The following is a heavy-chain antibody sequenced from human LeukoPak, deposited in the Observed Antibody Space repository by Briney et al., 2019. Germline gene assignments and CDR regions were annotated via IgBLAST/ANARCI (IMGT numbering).Heavy chain of an antibody. V-gene: IGHV4-31*03. J-gene: IGHJ6*02. Sequence: SQTLSLTCTVSGGSISSVGYYWSWIRQHPGKGLEWIGYIYYSGSTYYNPSLKSRVTISVDTSKNQFSLKLSSVTAADTAVYYCARMEAYCGGDCYPSYGMDVWGQGTTVTVSS. CDR3: ARMEAYCGGDCYPSYGMDV. CDR2: IYYSGST. CDR1: GGSISSVGYY. D-gene: IGHD2-21*02.